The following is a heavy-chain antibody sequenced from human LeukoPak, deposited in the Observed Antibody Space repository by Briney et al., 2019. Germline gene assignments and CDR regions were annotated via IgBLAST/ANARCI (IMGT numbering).Heavy chain of an antibody. Sequence: PSETLSLTCAVYGGSFSGYYWSWIRQPPGKGLEWIGYIYYNGSTYYNPSLKSRVTISDDTSKNHFSLNLSSVTAADTAVYYCARADTTSHDTFAIWGQGTMVTVSS. J-gene: IGHJ3*02. D-gene: IGHD2/OR15-2a*01. CDR2: IYYNGST. V-gene: IGHV4-34*01. CDR3: ARADTTSHDTFAI. CDR1: GGSFSGYY.